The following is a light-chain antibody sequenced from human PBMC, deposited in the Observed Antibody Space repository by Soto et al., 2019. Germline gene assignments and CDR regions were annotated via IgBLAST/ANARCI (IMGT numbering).Light chain of an antibody. Sequence: QSVLTQPASVSGSPGQSITISCTGTSSDVGSYNYVSWYQHHPGKAPKLMIYEVTNRPSGVSNRFSGSKSGSTASLTISGLQAEDDAAYYCSSRINNAPYVMFGGGTKLTVL. CDR2: EVT. J-gene: IGLJ3*02. V-gene: IGLV2-14*01. CDR3: SSRINNAPYVM. CDR1: SSDVGSYNY.